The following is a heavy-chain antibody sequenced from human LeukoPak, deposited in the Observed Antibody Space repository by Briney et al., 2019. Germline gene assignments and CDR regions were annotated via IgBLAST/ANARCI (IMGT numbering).Heavy chain of an antibody. V-gene: IGHV4-4*02. CDR2: MSQSGST. J-gene: IGHJ4*02. Sequence: SGTLSLTCTVSGGSIYSSNWWSWVRPPPGKGLEWIGEMSQSGSTHYDPSVTGRVTISVDNSNNQFSLTLNSATAADTAVYFCATHMTVSGTRGFDNWGQGTLVTVSS. CDR3: ATHMTVSGTRGFDN. CDR1: GGSIYSSNW. D-gene: IGHD6-19*01.